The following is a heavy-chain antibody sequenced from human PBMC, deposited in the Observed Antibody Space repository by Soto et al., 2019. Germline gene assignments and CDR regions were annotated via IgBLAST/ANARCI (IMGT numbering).Heavy chain of an antibody. V-gene: IGHV3-73*01. Sequence: GGSLRLSCAASGFTCGGSAIHWVRQASGKGLEWVGHIRSKTNSYATAYAESVKGRFTISRDDSMNTAYLQMNSLKTEDTAVYFCTRQTDAVQWLVVPTDYNFDYWGQGTLVTVSS. J-gene: IGHJ4*02. D-gene: IGHD6-19*01. CDR2: IRSKTNSYAT. CDR1: GFTCGGSA. CDR3: TRQTDAVQWLVVPTDYNFDY.